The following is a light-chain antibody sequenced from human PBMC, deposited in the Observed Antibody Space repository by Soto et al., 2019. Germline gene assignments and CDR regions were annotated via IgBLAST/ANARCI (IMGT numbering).Light chain of an antibody. CDR2: KAS. CDR1: QSISSW. J-gene: IGKJ4*01. Sequence: DIQMTQSPSTPSSTVRDRVTITCRASQSISSWLAWYQQKPGKAPKLLIYKASSLESGVPSRFSGSGSGTEFTLTISSLQPDDFATYYCQQYNSSPLTFGGGTKVDIK. V-gene: IGKV1-5*03. CDR3: QQYNSSPLT.